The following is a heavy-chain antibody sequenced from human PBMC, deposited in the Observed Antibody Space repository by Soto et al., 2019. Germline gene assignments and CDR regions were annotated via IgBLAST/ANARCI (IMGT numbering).Heavy chain of an antibody. CDR2: INAGGRSA. V-gene: IGHV3-23*01. CDR3: AKDRGCSSATCYQAD. Sequence: PGGSLRLSCVASGFDSSGYGMSWVRQAPGQGLEWVSAINAGGRSAKYADSVKGRFIISRDNSKNTLFLQMNSLRAEDTAVYHCAKDRGCSSATCYQADWGQGTLVTVSS. J-gene: IGHJ4*02. D-gene: IGHD2-2*01. CDR1: GFDSSGYG.